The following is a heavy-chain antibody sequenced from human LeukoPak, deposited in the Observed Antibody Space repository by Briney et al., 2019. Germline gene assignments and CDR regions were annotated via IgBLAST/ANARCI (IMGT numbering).Heavy chain of an antibody. J-gene: IGHJ4*02. CDR2: INNSGSH. CDR1: GGSFSGSY. CDR3: ATRTGTRTTGAIDY. D-gene: IGHD1-14*01. Sequence: SETLSLTCAVYGGSFSGSYWSCIRQPPGKGLERIGEINNSGSHNYSPSLKSRVTISVDTSKNQFSLKLSSVTAADTAVYYCATRTGTRTTGAIDYWGQGTLVTVSS. V-gene: IGHV4-34*01.